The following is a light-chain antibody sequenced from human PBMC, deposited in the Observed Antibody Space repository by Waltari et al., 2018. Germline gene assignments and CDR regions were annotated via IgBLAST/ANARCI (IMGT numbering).Light chain of an antibody. V-gene: IGLV3-25*03. CDR3: ESADNTGAYV. J-gene: IGLJ1*01. CDR1: ALPNQF. Sequence: SYELTQPPSVSVSPGQTAKITCSGDALPNQFAYWFQQKPGQAPVLIIYKDTRGPSGIPERFAGSNSGTTVTLTITGVQAEDEADYYCESADNTGAYVFGGGTKVTVL. CDR2: KDT.